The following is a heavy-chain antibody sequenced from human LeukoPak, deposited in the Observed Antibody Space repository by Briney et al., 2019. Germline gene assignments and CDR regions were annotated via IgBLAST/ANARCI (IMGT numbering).Heavy chain of an antibody. CDR2: ISYDGSNK. D-gene: IGHD6-13*01. V-gene: IGHV3-30*03. CDR1: GFTFSRYG. CDR3: AILAAAGTRVVDY. Sequence: PGGSLRLSCAASGFTFSRYGMHWVRQAPGKGLEWVAVISYDGSNKYYADSVKGRFTISRDNSKNTLYLQMNSLRAEDTAVYYCAILAAAGTRVVDYWGQGTLVTVSS. J-gene: IGHJ4*02.